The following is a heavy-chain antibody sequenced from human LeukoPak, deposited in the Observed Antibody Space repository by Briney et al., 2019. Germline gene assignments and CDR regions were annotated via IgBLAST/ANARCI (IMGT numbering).Heavy chain of an antibody. V-gene: IGHV3-23*01. CDR1: GFTFSS. CDR2: ISGSVGTT. J-gene: IGHJ4*02. Sequence: QPGGSLRLSCAASGFTFSSMTWVRQAPGKGLEWVSTISGSVGTTYYADSVKGRFTISRDNSNNTLYLQMSGLRAEDTAVYYCAKDSGSVGASLLWGRGTLISVS. CDR3: AKDSGSVGASLL. D-gene: IGHD1-26*01.